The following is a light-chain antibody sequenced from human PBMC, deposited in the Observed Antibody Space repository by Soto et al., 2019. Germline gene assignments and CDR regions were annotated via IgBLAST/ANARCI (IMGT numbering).Light chain of an antibody. CDR1: QSIISN. J-gene: IGKJ1*01. CDR2: ASS. V-gene: IGKV1-39*01. Sequence: DIQMTQSPSSLSASVGDRVTITCRASQSIISNLNWYQQKPGKVPKLLIYASSSLQSGVPPRFSGSGSGTDFTLTISSLQPEDFATYYCQQSYRSPPTFGQGTKVDIK. CDR3: QQSYRSPPT.